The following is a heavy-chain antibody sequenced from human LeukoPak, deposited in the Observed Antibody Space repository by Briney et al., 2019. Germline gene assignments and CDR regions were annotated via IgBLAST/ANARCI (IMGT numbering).Heavy chain of an antibody. D-gene: IGHD1-26*01. CDR1: GGSFSGYY. Sequence: SETLSLTCAVHGGSFSGYYWSWIRQPPGKGLEWIGYIYYKGNTNYNPSLKSRVTISVDTSKNQFSLKVSSVTAADTAVYYCARDLNGSYGRYFDYWGQGTLVTVSS. CDR2: IYYKGNT. J-gene: IGHJ4*02. CDR3: ARDLNGSYGRYFDY. V-gene: IGHV4-59*01.